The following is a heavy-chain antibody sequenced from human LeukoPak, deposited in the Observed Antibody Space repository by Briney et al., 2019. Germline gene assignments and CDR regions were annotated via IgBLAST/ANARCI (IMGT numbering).Heavy chain of an antibody. CDR3: ARLRFLEWLSPMNPSAMDV. CDR2: IYYSGST. CDR1: GGSISSYC. Sequence: PSETLSLTCTVSGGSISSYCWSWIRQPPGKGLEWIGYIYYSGSTNYNPSLKSRVTISVDTSKNQFSLKLSSVTAADTAVYYCARLRFLEWLSPMNPSAMDVWGQGTTVTVSS. J-gene: IGHJ6*02. D-gene: IGHD3-3*01. V-gene: IGHV4-59*08.